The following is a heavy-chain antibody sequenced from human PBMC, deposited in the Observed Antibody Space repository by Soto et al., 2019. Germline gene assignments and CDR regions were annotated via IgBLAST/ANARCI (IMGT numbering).Heavy chain of an antibody. J-gene: IGHJ6*02. Sequence: EVQLLESGGGLVQPGGSLRLSCAASGFTFSSYAMSWVRQAPGKGLEWVSAISGSGGSTYYADSAKGRFTISRDNSKNTLYLQMNSLRAEDTAVYYCAKDLGYQLYYYGMDVWGQGTTVTVSS. CDR3: AKDLGYQLYYYGMDV. D-gene: IGHD2-2*01. CDR2: ISGSGGST. CDR1: GFTFSSYA. V-gene: IGHV3-23*01.